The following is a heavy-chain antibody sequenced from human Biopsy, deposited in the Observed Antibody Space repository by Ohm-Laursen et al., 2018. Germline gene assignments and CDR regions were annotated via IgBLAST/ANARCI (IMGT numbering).Heavy chain of an antibody. J-gene: IGHJ5*02. CDR1: GYSLSTFG. V-gene: IGHV1-18*01. CDR3: ARDSRNKFDL. CDR2: ISAYNGQT. Sequence: GSSVNASCKASGYSLSTFGLNWVRQAPGLGLGWMGWISAYNGQTSYAPSFQGRLIMTTDTSTGTAYMELRSLRSDDTAMYYCARDSRNKFDLWGQGTLVSVSA. D-gene: IGHD1/OR15-1a*01.